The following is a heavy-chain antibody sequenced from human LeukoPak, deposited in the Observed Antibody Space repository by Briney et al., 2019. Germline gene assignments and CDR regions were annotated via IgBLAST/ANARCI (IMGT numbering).Heavy chain of an antibody. D-gene: IGHD3-3*01. J-gene: IGHJ4*02. CDR1: GYTFTGYY. CDR2: INPNSGAT. V-gene: IGHV1-2*02. Sequence: ASVKVSCKASGYTFTGYYMHWVRQAPGQGLEWMGWINPNSGATNYTQNFQGRVTMTRDTSISTAYMELSRLRSDDTAVYYCAIITDLTIFGVVLISGFFDYWGQGTLVTVSS. CDR3: AIITDLTIFGVVLISGFFDY.